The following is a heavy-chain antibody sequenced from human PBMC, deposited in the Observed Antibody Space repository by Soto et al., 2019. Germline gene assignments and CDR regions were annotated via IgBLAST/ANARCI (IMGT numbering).Heavy chain of an antibody. CDR1: GFTFSSYG. D-gene: IGHD3-10*01. CDR2: IWYDGSNK. Sequence: PGGSLRLSCAASGFTFSSYGMHWVRQAPGKGLEWVAVIWYDGSNKYYADSVKGRFTISRDNSKNTLYLQMNSLRAEDTAVYYCARGPWFGELSINYFDYWGQGTPVTVSS. J-gene: IGHJ4*02. CDR3: ARGPWFGELSINYFDY. V-gene: IGHV3-33*01.